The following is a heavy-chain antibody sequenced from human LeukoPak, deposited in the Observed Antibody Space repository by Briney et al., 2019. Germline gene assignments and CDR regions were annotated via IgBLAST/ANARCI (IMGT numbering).Heavy chain of an antibody. D-gene: IGHD3-10*01. Sequence: GGSLRLSCAASGFSFSTYGMHWVRQAPGKGLEWVAVIWFDGSIRYYADSVEGRFIISRDNSKDTLYLQMDSLRAEDTALYHCARASGSYDYWGQGTLVTVSS. CDR3: ARASGSYDY. J-gene: IGHJ4*02. V-gene: IGHV3-33*01. CDR1: GFSFSTYG. CDR2: IWFDGSIR.